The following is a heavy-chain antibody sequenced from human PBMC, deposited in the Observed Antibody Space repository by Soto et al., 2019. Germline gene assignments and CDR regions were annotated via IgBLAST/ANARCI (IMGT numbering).Heavy chain of an antibody. J-gene: IGHJ4*02. D-gene: IGHD6-13*01. CDR1: GYSFTSYW. CDR2: IYPGDSDT. Sequence: PGESLKISCKGSGYSFTSYWIGWVRQMPGKGLEWMGIIYPGDSDTRYSPSFQGQVTISADKSISTAYLQWSSLKASDTAMYYCARGIAAAGWPLRDSSGWYFDYWGQGTLVTVSS. CDR3: ARGIAAAGWPLRDSSGWYFDY. V-gene: IGHV5-51*01.